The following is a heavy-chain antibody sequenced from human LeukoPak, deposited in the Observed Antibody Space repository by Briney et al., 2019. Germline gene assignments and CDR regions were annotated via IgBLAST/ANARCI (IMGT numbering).Heavy chain of an antibody. CDR1: TFSFSNYE. D-gene: IGHD5-12*01. Sequence: GRSLRLSCAAATFSFSNYEINCVSQAPGDWPEWIAYIGNAGGDIYHAYSVEGRFTISRDNAKNSLYLQMNSLRVEDTAVYYWAREEKYSGSEFYYYYMDVWGKGTTVTVSS. V-gene: IGHV3-48*03. CDR3: AREEKYSGSEFYYYYMDV. CDR2: IGNAGGDI. J-gene: IGHJ6*03.